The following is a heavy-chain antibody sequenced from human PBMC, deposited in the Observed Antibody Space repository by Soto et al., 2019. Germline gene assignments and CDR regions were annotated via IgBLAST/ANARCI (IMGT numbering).Heavy chain of an antibody. CDR2: IYSSGST. D-gene: IGHD3-22*01. CDR3: ARDRSGGYLFDY. J-gene: IGHJ4*02. V-gene: IGHV4-59*01. CDR1: GGSISSYY. Sequence: QVQLQESGPGLVKPSETLSLTCTVSGGSISSYYWSWIRQPPGKGLQWIGYIYSSGSTNYNPSLKSRVTISVDTSKNQFSLKLSSVTAADTAVYYCARDRSGGYLFDYWGQGTLVTVSS.